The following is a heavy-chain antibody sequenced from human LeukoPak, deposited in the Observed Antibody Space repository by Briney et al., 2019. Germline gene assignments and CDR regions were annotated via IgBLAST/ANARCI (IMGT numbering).Heavy chain of an antibody. CDR2: INTNTGNP. J-gene: IGHJ4*02. CDR1: GYTFTSYA. CDR3: ARGVWWSGSNYFDY. V-gene: IGHV7-4-1*02. D-gene: IGHD3-3*01. Sequence: ASVKVSCKASGYTFTSYAMNWVRQAPGQGLEWMGWINTNTGNPTYAQDFTGRFVFSLDTSVSTAYLQISSLKAEDTAVYYCARGVWWSGSNYFDYWGQGTLVTVSS.